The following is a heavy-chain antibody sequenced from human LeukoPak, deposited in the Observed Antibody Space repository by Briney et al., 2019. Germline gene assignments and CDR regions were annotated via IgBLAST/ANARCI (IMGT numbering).Heavy chain of an antibody. CDR3: ARISSDAFDI. Sequence: GGSLRLSCAPSRYILSIYSMNWVRPAPGRGVGWVSSTTSSSRYMYYADAVRGRFTCSRDNAENSLFLQMNSLRAEDTPVYYCARISSDAFDIWGPGTTGTVSS. D-gene: IGHD6-6*01. V-gene: IGHV3-21*01. CDR1: RYILSIYS. J-gene: IGHJ3*02. CDR2: TTSSSRYM.